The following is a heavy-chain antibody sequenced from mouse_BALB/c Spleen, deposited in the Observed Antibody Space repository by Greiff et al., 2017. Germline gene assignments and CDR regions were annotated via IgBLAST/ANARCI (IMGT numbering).Heavy chain of an antibody. D-gene: IGHD2-10*01. CDR1: GYTFTSYW. CDR3: ATYYGNYGYAMDY. CDR2: IYPGSGST. Sequence: QVQLQQSGAELVKPGASVKLSCKASGYTFTSYWMHWVKQRPGQGLEWIGDIYPGSGSTNYNEKFKSKATLTVDTSSSTAYMQLSSLASEDSALYYCATYYGNYGYAMDYWGQGTSVTVSS. J-gene: IGHJ4*01. V-gene: IGHV1-55*01.